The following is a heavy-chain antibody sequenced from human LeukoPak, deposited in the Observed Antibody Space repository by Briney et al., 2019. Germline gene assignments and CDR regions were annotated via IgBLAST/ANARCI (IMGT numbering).Heavy chain of an antibody. CDR1: GGSISSYY. V-gene: IGHV4-4*07. CDR3: ARSARVRGVITYYYYYYMDV. J-gene: IGHJ6*03. CDR2: IYTSGST. Sequence: SETLSLTCTVSGGSISSYYWSWIRQPAGKGLEWIGRIYTSGSTNYNPSLKSRVTMSVDTSKNQFSLKLSSVTAADTAVYYCARSARVRGVITYYYYYYMDVWGKGTTVTISS. D-gene: IGHD3-10*01.